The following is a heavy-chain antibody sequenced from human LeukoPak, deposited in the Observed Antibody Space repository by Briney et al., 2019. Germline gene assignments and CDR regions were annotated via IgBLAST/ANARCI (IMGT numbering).Heavy chain of an antibody. J-gene: IGHJ4*02. CDR2: ISGGGGST. V-gene: IGHV3-23*01. CDR1: GFTFSSYA. Sequence: GGSLRLSCAASGFTFSSYAMSWVRQAPGKGLEWVSAISGGGGSTYIADSVKGRFTISRDNSKNTLYLQMNSLRAEDTAVYYCAKRPVMIIFGGPDDYWGQGTLVTVSS. D-gene: IGHD3-16*01. CDR3: AKRPVMIIFGGPDDY.